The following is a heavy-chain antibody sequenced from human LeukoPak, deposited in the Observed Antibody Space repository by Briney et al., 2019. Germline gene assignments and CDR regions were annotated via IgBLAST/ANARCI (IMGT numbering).Heavy chain of an antibody. D-gene: IGHD1-1*01. V-gene: IGHV4-34*01. CDR2: INHSGST. CDR3: ARRAYSAAYWKHFDY. CDR1: GGSFSGYY. Sequence: SETLSLTCAVYGGSFSGYYWSWIRQPPGRGLEWIGEINHSGSTNYNPSLKSRVTISVDTSKNQFSLKLNSVTAADTAVYFCARRAYSAAYWKHFDYWGQGTLVTVSS. J-gene: IGHJ4*02.